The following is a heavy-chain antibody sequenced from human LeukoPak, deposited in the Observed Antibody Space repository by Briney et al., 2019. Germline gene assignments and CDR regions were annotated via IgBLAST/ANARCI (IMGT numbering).Heavy chain of an antibody. Sequence: GGSLRLSCAASGFTFSSYWMHWVRQAPGKGLVWVSRINSYGSSTSYADSVKGRFTISGDNAKNTLYLQMNSLRAEDTAVYYCARGSEGNYYYYYMDVWGKGTTVTVSS. D-gene: IGHD3-10*01. CDR1: GFTFSSYW. J-gene: IGHJ6*03. CDR3: ARGSEGNYYYYYMDV. V-gene: IGHV3-74*01. CDR2: INSYGSST.